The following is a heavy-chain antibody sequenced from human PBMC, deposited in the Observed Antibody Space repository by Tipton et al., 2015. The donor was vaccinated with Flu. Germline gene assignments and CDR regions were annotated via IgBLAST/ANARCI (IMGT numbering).Heavy chain of an antibody. CDR1: GFPFTSYW. CDR3: ARSQVLPLERGLILPYGMDF. Sequence: SLRLSCAASGFPFTSYWMTWVRQAPGKGLEWVANISQDGSDKYYVASVEGRFTISRDNAKNSLFLQVNSLRSEDTAVYYCARSQVLPLERGLILPYGMDFWGQGTTVTVSS. CDR2: ISQDGSDK. V-gene: IGHV3-7*01. J-gene: IGHJ6*02. D-gene: IGHD3-10*01.